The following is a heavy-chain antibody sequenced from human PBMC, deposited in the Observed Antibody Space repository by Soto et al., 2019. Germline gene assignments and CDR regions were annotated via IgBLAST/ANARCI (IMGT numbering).Heavy chain of an antibody. D-gene: IGHD3-16*01. CDR1: GFTVSSNY. CDR2: IYSGGST. J-gene: IGHJ6*03. V-gene: IGHV3-66*01. Sequence: EVQLVESGGDLVQPGGSLRLSCPASGFTVSSNYMSWVRQAPGQGLEWVSVIYSGGSTYYADPVKGRFTISRDNSKNTLYLQINSLSAEDTAVYYGARYWGDGRAHPYCYYIDVWGKGTTVTVSS. CDR3: ARYWGDGRAHPYCYYIDV.